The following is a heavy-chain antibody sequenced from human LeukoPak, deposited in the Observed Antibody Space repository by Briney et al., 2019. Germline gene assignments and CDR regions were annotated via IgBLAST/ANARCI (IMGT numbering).Heavy chain of an antibody. V-gene: IGHV3-23*01. CDR2: LSGSGGST. Sequence: GGSLRLSCAASGFTFSSYAMSWVRQAPGKGLEWVSALSGSGGSTYYADSVKGRFTISRDNSKNTLYLQLSSLRAEDTAVYYCAKGSDFWSGYLSYDYWGQGTLVTVSS. J-gene: IGHJ4*02. CDR1: GFTFSSYA. CDR3: AKGSDFWSGYLSYDY. D-gene: IGHD3-3*01.